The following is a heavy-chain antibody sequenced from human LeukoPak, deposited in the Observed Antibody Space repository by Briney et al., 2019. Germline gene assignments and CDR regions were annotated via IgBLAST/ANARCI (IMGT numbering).Heavy chain of an antibody. V-gene: IGHV1-46*01. CDR3: ARGTYNTYLDY. D-gene: IGHD1-1*01. CDR2: INPSGGST. CDR1: GYTFASYY. Sequence: ASVKVSCKASGYTFASYYMYWVRQAPGQGLEWMGIINPSGGSTSYAQKFQGRVTMTRDTSTSTVYMELSSLRSEDTAVYYWARGTYNTYLDYWGQGTLVTVSS. J-gene: IGHJ4*02.